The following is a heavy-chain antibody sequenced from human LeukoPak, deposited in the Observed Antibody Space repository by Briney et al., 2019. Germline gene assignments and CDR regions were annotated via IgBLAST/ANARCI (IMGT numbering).Heavy chain of an antibody. Sequence: PSETLSLTCAVYGGSFSDYYWSWIRQPPGKGLEWIGEVNHSGSTNYNSSLKSRVAISADTSKKQFSLKLGSVTAADTAVYFCARGLLDPVNYGLSFDPWGQGTLVTVSS. CDR1: GGSFSDYY. J-gene: IGHJ5*02. CDR2: VNHSGST. D-gene: IGHD3-16*01. V-gene: IGHV4-34*01. CDR3: ARGLLDPVNYGLSFDP.